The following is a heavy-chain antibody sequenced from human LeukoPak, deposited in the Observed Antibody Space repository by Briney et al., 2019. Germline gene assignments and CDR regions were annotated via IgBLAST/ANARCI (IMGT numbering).Heavy chain of an antibody. CDR2: ISSSSSYT. V-gene: IGHV3-11*03. Sequence: GGSLRLSCAASGFTFSDYYMSWIRQAPGKGLEWVSYISSSSSYTNYADSVKGRFTISRDNSKNTLYLQMNSLRTEDTAVYYCVGGPSSSWFDYWGQGTLVTVSS. J-gene: IGHJ4*02. CDR1: GFTFSDYY. D-gene: IGHD6-13*01. CDR3: VGGPSSSWFDY.